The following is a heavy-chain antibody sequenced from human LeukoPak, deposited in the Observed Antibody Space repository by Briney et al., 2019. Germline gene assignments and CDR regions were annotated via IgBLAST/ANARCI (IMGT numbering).Heavy chain of an antibody. D-gene: IGHD3-22*01. J-gene: IGHJ4*02. CDR3: ARRQYYYDSSGSFPFDY. V-gene: IGHV1-8*01. CDR1: GYTFTSYD. CDR2: MNPNSGNT. Sequence: GASVKVSCKASGYTFTSYDINWVRQATGQGLEWMGWMNPNSGNTGYAQKFQGRVTMTRNTSISTAYMELSSLRSEDTAVYYCARRQYYYDSSGSFPFDYWGQGTLVTVSS.